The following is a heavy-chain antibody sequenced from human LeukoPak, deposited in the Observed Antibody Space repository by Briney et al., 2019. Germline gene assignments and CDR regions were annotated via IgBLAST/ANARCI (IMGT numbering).Heavy chain of an antibody. CDR1: GGSISSGSYY. J-gene: IGHJ1*01. CDR3: ARGGITAGREYFQH. CDR2: IYTSGST. V-gene: IGHV4-61*02. D-gene: IGHD3-16*01. Sequence: PSETLSLTCTVSGGSISSGSYYWSWIRQPAGKGLEWIGRIYTSGSTNYNPSLKSRVTISVDTSKNQFSLKLSSVTAADTAVYYCARGGITAGREYFQHWGQGTLVTVSS.